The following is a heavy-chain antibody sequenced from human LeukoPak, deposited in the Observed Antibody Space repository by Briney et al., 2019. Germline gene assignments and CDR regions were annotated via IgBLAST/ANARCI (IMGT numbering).Heavy chain of an antibody. CDR3: ARVAYCGGDCYFGGAFDI. V-gene: IGHV4-59*01. CDR2: IYYTGST. CDR1: SGSIGSYY. Sequence: SETLSLTCTVSSGSIGSYYWSWLRQPPGKGLEWIGYIYYTGSTDYNPSLKSRVTISVDTSKNQFSLKLSSVTAADTAVYYCARVAYCGGDCYFGGAFDIWGQGTMVTVSS. D-gene: IGHD2-21*02. J-gene: IGHJ3*02.